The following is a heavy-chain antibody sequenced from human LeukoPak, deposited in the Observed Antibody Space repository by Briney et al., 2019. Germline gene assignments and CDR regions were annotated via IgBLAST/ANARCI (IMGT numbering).Heavy chain of an antibody. V-gene: IGHV1-18*01. CDR3: ARATYYDILTPHADY. CDR2: VSPYNDNT. D-gene: IGHD3-9*01. Sequence: ASVKVSCKASGYTFASYGVSWVRQAPGQGLEWIGWVSPYNDNTNYAQNLQGRVTMTTDTSTSTAYMELRSLRSDDTAVYYCARATYYDILTPHADYWGQGTLVTVSS. CDR1: GYTFASYG. J-gene: IGHJ4*02.